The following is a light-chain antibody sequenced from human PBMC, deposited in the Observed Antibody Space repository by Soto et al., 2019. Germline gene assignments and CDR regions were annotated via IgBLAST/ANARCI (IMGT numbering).Light chain of an antibody. J-gene: IGKJ2*01. CDR2: AAS. CDR3: QPSFSLPVT. CDR1: QTITRY. V-gene: IGKV1-39*01. Sequence: DIQMTQSPSSLSASVGDRVTITCRANQTITRYLNWYQQKPGTAPKLLIYAASSLQEGVPSRFRGSGSGTDFTLTISNLQPEDFAAYSSQPSFSLPVTFGQGTKLEIK.